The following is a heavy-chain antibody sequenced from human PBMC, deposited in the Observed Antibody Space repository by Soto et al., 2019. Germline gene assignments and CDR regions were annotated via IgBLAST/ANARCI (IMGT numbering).Heavy chain of an antibody. CDR2: ISYDGSNK. CDR1: GFTFSSYA. D-gene: IGHD2-2*01. J-gene: IGHJ4*02. V-gene: IGHV3-30-3*01. CDR3: ARDLVPVVPAAYFDY. Sequence: QVQLVESGGGVVQPGRSLRLSCAASGFTFSSYAMHWVRQAPGKGLEWVAVISYDGSNKYYADSVKGRFTISRDNSKNTLYLQMNSLRAEDTAVYYWARDLVPVVPAAYFDYWGQGTLVTVSS.